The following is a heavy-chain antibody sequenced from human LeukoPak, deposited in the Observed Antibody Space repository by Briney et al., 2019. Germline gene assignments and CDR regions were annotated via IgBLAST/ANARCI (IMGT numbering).Heavy chain of an antibody. Sequence: QSGGSLRLSCAASGFTFNSYTMSWVRQAPGKGLEWVSAISGSGGSTYYSDSVKGRFTISRDNSKNTLYLQMNSLRAEDTAVYYCAKVRYDSSGYNDYWGQGTLVTVSS. CDR1: GFTFNSYT. D-gene: IGHD3-22*01. CDR3: AKVRYDSSGYNDY. V-gene: IGHV3-23*01. CDR2: ISGSGGST. J-gene: IGHJ4*02.